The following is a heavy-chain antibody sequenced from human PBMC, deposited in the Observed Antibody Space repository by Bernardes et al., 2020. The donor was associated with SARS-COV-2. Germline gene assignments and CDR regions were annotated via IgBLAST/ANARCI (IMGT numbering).Heavy chain of an antibody. CDR2: MNPNSGNT. D-gene: IGHD3-10*01. CDR3: ARAGGSGSYYRYYYGMDV. Sequence: ASVKVSCKASGYTFTSYDINWVRQDTGQGLEWMGWMNPNSGNTGYAQKFQGRVTMTRNTSISTAYMELSSLRSEDTAVYYCARAGGSGSYYRYYYGMDVWGQGTTVTVSS. J-gene: IGHJ6*02. V-gene: IGHV1-8*01. CDR1: GYTFTSYD.